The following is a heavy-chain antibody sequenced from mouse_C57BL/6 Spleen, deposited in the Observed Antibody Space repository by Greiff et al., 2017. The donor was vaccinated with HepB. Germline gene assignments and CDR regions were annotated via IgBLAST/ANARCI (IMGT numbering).Heavy chain of an antibody. CDR2: IDPSDSYT. CDR3: ARSGYSNYVGWYFDV. V-gene: IGHV1-69*01. Sequence: QVQLQQPGAELVMPGASVKLSCKASGYTFTSYWMHWVKQRPGQGLEWIGEIDPSDSYTNYNQKFKGKSTLTVDKSSSTAYMQLSSLTSEDSAVYDGARSGYSNYVGWYFDVWGTGTTGTVAA. D-gene: IGHD2-5*01. J-gene: IGHJ1*03. CDR1: GYTFTSYW.